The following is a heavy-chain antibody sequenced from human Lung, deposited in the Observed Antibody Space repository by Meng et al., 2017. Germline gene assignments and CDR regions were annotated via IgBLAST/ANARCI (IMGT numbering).Heavy chain of an antibody. CDR3: ARGTPGRSYSDY. V-gene: IGHV1-18*01. CDR2: LGAHDGDT. CDR1: DYTSTGYG. J-gene: IGHJ4*02. Sequence: QVQPVQSGPEVKKPVASVKVSCKASDYTSTGYGVSWVRQAPGQGLVWMAWLGAHDGDTSHAPKFQGRVTVSADRPTATAYMELRSLRSDDTAVYYCARGTPGRSYSDYWGQGTLVTVSS. D-gene: IGHD3-10*01.